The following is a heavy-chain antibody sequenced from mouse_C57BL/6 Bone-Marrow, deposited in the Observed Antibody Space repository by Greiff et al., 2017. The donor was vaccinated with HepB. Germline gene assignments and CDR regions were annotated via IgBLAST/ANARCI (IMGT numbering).Heavy chain of an antibody. D-gene: IGHD2-4*01. CDR2: INPNNGGT. CDR1: GYTFTDYN. V-gene: IGHV1-18*01. Sequence: EVQLQQSGPELVKPGASVKIPCKASGYTFTDYNMDWVKQSHGKSLEWIGDINPNNGGTIYNQKFKGKATLTVDKSSSTAYMELRSLTSEDTAVYYCARVGISGYDYDDDYYAIDYWGQGTSVTVSS. CDR3: ARVGISGYDYDDDYYAIDY. J-gene: IGHJ4*01.